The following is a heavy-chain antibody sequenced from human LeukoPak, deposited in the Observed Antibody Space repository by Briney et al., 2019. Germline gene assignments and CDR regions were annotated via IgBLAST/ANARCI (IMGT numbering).Heavy chain of an antibody. D-gene: IGHD4-11*01. CDR2: IKQDGSEK. CDR3: ARGDYSNCFRFDY. V-gene: IGHV3-7*01. J-gene: IGHJ4*02. CDR1: GFTFSSYW. Sequence: PGGSLRLSCAASGFTFSSYWMSWVRQAPGKGLEWVANIKQDGSEKYYVDSVKGRFTISRDNAKNSLYLQMNSLRAEDTAVYYCARGDYSNCFRFDYWGQGTLVTVSS.